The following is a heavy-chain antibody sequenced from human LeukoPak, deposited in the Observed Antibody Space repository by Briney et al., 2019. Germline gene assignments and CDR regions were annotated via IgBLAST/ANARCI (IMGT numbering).Heavy chain of an antibody. D-gene: IGHD1-14*01. Sequence: GGSLRLSCAASVFTFYNYSMNWVRQAPGKGLEWFSVISGSGGTTYYADSVKGRFTISRDSSKNTLYLQMNSLRAEDTAVYYCAKVSGGGLYYDGMDVWGQGTTVTVSS. CDR3: AKVSGGGLYYDGMDV. J-gene: IGHJ6*02. CDR2: ISGSGGTT. V-gene: IGHV3-23*01. CDR1: VFTFYNYS.